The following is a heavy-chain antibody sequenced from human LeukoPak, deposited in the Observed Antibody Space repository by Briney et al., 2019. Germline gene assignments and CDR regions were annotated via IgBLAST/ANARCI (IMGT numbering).Heavy chain of an antibody. V-gene: IGHV5-51*01. J-gene: IGHJ4*02. CDR2: IYPGDSYT. CDR3: ARRVRVAAAHDY. D-gene: IGHD2-15*01. CDR1: GYSFTSYW. Sequence: GESLKTSCKGSGYSFTSYWIGWVRQMPRKGLGLMGIIYPGDSYTRYSPSFQGQITISADKSISTAYLQWSSLKASDTAMYHCARRVRVAAAHDYWGQGTLVTVSS.